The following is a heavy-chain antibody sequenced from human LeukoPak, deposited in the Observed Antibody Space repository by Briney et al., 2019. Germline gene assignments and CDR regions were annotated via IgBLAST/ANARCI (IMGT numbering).Heavy chain of an antibody. CDR2: IVVGSGNT. D-gene: IGHD4-17*01. CDR3: AADHGGGYGDYVFFDY. V-gene: IGHV1-58*01. J-gene: IGHJ4*02. CDR1: GFTFTSSA. Sequence: GASVKVSGKASGFTFTSSAVQWVRQARGQRLEWIGWIVVGSGNTNYAQKFQERVTITRDMSTSTAYMELSSLRSEDTAVYYCAADHGGGYGDYVFFDYWGQGTLVTVSS.